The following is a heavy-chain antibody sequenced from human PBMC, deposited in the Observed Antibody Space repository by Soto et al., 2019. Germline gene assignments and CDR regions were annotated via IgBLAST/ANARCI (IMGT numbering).Heavy chain of an antibody. CDR2: INSDGSST. CDR3: ARARYCSGGSCYYLGAFDI. J-gene: IGHJ3*02. CDR1: GFTFSSYW. Sequence: GGSLRLSCAASGFTFSSYWMHWVRQAPGKGLVCVSRINSDGSSTSYADSVKGRFTISRDNAKNTLYLQMNSLRAEDTAVYYCARARYCSGGSCYYLGAFDIWGQGTMVTVSS. V-gene: IGHV3-74*01. D-gene: IGHD2-15*01.